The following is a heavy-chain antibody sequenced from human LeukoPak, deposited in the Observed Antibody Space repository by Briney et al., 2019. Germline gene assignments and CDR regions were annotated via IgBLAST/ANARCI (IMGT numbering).Heavy chain of an antibody. J-gene: IGHJ4*02. D-gene: IGHD2-15*01. CDR3: AHVVVVPPTLIPFDY. Sequence: SGPTLVNPTQTLTLTCTFSGFSLSTSGVGVGWIRQPPGKALEWLALIYWDDDKRYSPSLKSRLTVTKDTSKNQVVLTMTNMDPVDTATYYCAHVVVVPPTLIPFDYWGQGTLVTVSS. CDR1: GFSLSTSGVG. CDR2: IYWDDDK. V-gene: IGHV2-5*02.